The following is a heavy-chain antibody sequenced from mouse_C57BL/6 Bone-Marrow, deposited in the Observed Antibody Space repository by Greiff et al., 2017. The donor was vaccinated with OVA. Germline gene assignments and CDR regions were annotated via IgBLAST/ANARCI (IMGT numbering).Heavy chain of an antibody. CDR1: GYTFTSYW. CDR3: AREGYYLAY. J-gene: IGHJ3*01. V-gene: IGHV1-50*01. D-gene: IGHD1-1*01. CDR2: IDPSDSYT. Sequence: QVQLQQPGAELVKPGASVKLSCKASGYTFTSYWMQWVKQRPGQGLEWIGEIDPSDSYTNYNQKFKGKATLTVDTSSSTAYMQLSSLTSEDSAVYYCAREGYYLAYWGQGTLVTVSA.